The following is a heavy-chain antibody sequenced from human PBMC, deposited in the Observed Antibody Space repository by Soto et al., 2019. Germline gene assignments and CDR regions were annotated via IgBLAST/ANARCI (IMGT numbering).Heavy chain of an antibody. V-gene: IGHV1-3*01. Sequence: ASVKVSCKASGYTFTSYAMHWVRQAPGQRLEWMGWINAGNGNTKYSQKFQGRVTITRDTSASTAYIELSSLRSEDTAVYYCARSFLVPAAMGDYYYGMDVWGQGTTVTVSS. CDR1: GYTFTSYA. D-gene: IGHD2-2*01. CDR2: INAGNGNT. CDR3: ARSFLVPAAMGDYYYGMDV. J-gene: IGHJ6*02.